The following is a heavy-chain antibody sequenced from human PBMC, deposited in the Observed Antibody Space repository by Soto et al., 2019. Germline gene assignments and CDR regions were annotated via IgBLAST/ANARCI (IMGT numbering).Heavy chain of an antibody. CDR3: ARDGPQGDHDYGDYAFDY. J-gene: IGHJ4*02. CDR2: IYYSGST. D-gene: IGHD4-17*01. Sequence: QVQLQDACPGLVKPSQTLSLTCTVSGGSISSGDYYWSWIRQPPGKGLEWIGYIYYSGSTYYNPSLKSRVTISVDTSKNQFSVKLSSVTAADTAVYYCARDGPQGDHDYGDYAFDYWGQGTLVTVSS. V-gene: IGHV4-30-4*01. CDR1: GGSISSGDYY.